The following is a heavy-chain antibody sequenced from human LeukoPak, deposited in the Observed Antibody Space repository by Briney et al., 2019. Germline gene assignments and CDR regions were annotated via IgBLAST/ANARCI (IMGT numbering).Heavy chain of an antibody. J-gene: IGHJ4*02. CDR1: GYTFTNYG. D-gene: IGHD1-7*01. CDR2: ISAYNGNT. Sequence: ASVKVSCKASGYTFTNYGINWVRQAPGQGLEWMGWISAYNGNTNYAQKLQGRVTMTTDTSTSTAYMELRSLRSDDTAVYYCARGGAGITGTTGFNYWGQGTLVTVSS. CDR3: ARGGAGITGTTGFNY. V-gene: IGHV1-18*01.